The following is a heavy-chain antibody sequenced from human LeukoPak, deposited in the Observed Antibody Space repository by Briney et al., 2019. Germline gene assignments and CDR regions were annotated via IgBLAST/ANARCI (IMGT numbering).Heavy chain of an antibody. Sequence: PSETLSLTCTVSGGSISSYYWSWIRQPPGKGLEWIGEINHSGSTNYNPSLKSRVTISVDTSKNQFSLKLSSVTAADTAVYYCARHVPQAYYDYVWGSYRFGWFDPWGQGTLVTVSS. CDR2: INHSGST. D-gene: IGHD3-16*02. V-gene: IGHV4-34*01. J-gene: IGHJ5*02. CDR3: ARHVPQAYYDYVWGSYRFGWFDP. CDR1: GGSISSYY.